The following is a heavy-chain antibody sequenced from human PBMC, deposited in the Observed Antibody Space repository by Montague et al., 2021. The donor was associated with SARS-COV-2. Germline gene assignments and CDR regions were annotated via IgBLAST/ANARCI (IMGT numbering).Heavy chain of an antibody. CDR1: GGSISSYY. CDR3: ARDSHYCDSGGHFDY. D-gene: IGHD3-22*01. Sequence: SETLSLTCTVSGGSISSYYWSWIRQPPGKGLEWIGYIYYSGSTNYNPSLKSRVTISVDTSKNQFSLKLSSVTAADTAVYYCARDSHYCDSGGHFDYWGQGTLVTVSS. J-gene: IGHJ4*02. V-gene: IGHV4-59*01. CDR2: IYYSGST.